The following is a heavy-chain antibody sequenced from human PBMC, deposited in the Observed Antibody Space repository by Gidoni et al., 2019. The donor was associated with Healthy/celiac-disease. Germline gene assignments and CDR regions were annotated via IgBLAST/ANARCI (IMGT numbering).Heavy chain of an antibody. CDR2: IIPIFGTA. CDR3: ARAVRYGDISPFDY. V-gene: IGHV1-69*01. CDR1: GGTFSSYA. Sequence: QVQLVQSGAEVKKPGSSVKVSCTASGGTFSSYAISWVRQAPGQGLEWMGGIIPIFGTANDAQKFQGRVTITADESTSTAYMELSSLRSEDTAVYYCARAVRYGDISPFDYWGQGTLVTVSS. D-gene: IGHD4-17*01. J-gene: IGHJ4*02.